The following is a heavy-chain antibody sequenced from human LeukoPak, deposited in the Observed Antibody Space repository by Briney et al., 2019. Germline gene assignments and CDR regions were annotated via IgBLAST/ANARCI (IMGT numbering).Heavy chain of an antibody. CDR1: GFTFRSYW. D-gene: IGHD3-16*01. Sequence: LPGGSLRLSCAASGFTFRSYWMSWVRQAPGKGLEWVANMNQDGSETYHLDSMGGRVTIYRDNARNSLYLQLNSLGFEDTAVYYCARDGGMIRFGGQDVWGQGTTVTVS. V-gene: IGHV3-7*01. CDR2: MNQDGSET. J-gene: IGHJ6*02. CDR3: ARDGGMIRFGGQDV.